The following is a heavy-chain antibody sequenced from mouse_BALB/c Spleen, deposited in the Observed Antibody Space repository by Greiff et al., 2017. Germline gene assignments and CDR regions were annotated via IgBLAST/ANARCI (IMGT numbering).Heavy chain of an antibody. CDR3: ARGGYDRAMDY. D-gene: IGHD2-2*01. V-gene: IGHV2-9*02. CDR1: GFSLTSYG. CDR2: IWAGGST. J-gene: IGHJ4*01. Sequence: VQLQESGPGLVAPSQSLSITCTVSGFSLTSYGVHWVRQPPGKGLEWLGVIWAGGSTNYNSALMSRLSISKDNSKSQVFLKMNSLQTDDTAMYYCARGGYDRAMDYWGQGTSVTVSS.